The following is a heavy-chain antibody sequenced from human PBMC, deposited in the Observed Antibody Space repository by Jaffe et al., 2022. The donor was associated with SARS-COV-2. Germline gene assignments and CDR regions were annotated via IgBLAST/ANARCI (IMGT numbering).Heavy chain of an antibody. V-gene: IGHV4-59*08. J-gene: IGHJ4*02. CDR1: GGSISSYY. D-gene: IGHD6-19*01. CDR3: ARHALEGDIAVAGWFHFDY. Sequence: QVQLQESGPGLVKPSETLSLTCTVSGGSISSYYWSWIRQPPGKGLEWIGYIYYSGSTNYNPSLKSRVTISVDTSKNQFSLKLSSVTAADTAVYYCARHALEGDIAVAGWFHFDYWGQGTLVTVSS. CDR2: IYYSGST.